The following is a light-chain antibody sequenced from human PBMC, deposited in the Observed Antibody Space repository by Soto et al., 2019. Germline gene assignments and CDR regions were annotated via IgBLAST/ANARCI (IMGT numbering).Light chain of an antibody. CDR2: DVT. Sequence: QSALTQPASVSGSPGQSITISCTGTNSDVGAYNYVSWYQQHPGKAPKLMIYDVTNRPSGVSNRFSGSKSGNTASLTISGLQAEDEADYHCSSYTSSTTLVFGGGTKVTVL. J-gene: IGLJ2*01. CDR3: SSYTSSTTLV. V-gene: IGLV2-14*01. CDR1: NSDVGAYNY.